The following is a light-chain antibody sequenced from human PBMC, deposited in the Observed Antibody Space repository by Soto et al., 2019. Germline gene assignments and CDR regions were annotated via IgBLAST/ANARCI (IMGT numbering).Light chain of an antibody. CDR1: QGIRND. CDR2: AAF. Sequence: DIQMTQSPSSLSASVGDRVTITCRASQGIRNDLAWYQQKPGKAPKRLIYAAFSLQSGVPPRFSGSGPGTEFTLTTSSLQPEDSATYDCQQHNNYPPATFGQGTKVEIK. V-gene: IGKV1-17*01. CDR3: QQHNNYPPAT. J-gene: IGKJ1*01.